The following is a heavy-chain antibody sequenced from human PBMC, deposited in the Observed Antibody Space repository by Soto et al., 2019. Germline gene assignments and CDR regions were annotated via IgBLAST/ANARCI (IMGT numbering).Heavy chain of an antibody. CDR3: ARGAFLYFSGGSCYSGPYYYMDV. J-gene: IGHJ6*03. Sequence: GASVKVSCKVSGYTLTELSMHWVRQAPGKGLEWMGGFDPEDGETIYAQKFQGRVTMTEDTSIDTAYMELSSLRSEDTAVYYCARGAFLYFSGGSCYSGPYYYMDVWGKGTTVTVSS. V-gene: IGHV1-24*01. CDR1: GYTLTELS. D-gene: IGHD2-15*01. CDR2: FDPEDGET.